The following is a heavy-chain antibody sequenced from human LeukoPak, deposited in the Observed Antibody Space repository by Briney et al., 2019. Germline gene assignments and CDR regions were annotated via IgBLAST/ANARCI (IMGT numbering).Heavy chain of an antibody. V-gene: IGHV3-64D*06. CDR2: ISSNGGST. J-gene: IGHJ4*02. CDR3: VKDGTNIVATIEAPGY. Sequence: GGSLRLSCSASGFTFSSYAMHWVRQAPGKGPEYVSAISSNGGSTYYADSVKGRFTISRDNSKNTLYLQMSSLRAEDTAVYYCVKDGTNIVATIEAPGYWGQGTLVTVSS. CDR1: GFTFSSYA. D-gene: IGHD5-12*01.